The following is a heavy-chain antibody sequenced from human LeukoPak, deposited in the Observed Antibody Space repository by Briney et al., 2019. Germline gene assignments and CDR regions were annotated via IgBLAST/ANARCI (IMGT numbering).Heavy chain of an antibody. J-gene: IGHJ6*03. CDR2: IYYSGST. CDR3: ARVGYSSSWYEVEYYYYMDV. D-gene: IGHD6-13*01. V-gene: IGHV4-61*08. CDR1: GGSISSGGYY. Sequence: PSETLSLTCTASGGSISSGGYYWSWIRQPPGKGLEWIGYIYYSGSTNYNPSLKSRVTISVDTSKNQFSLKLSSVTAADTAVYYCARVGYSSSWYEVEYYYYMDVWGKGTTVTVSS.